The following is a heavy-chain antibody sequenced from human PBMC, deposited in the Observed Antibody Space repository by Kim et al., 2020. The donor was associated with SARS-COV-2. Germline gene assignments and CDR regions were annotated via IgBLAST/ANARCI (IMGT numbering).Heavy chain of an antibody. V-gene: IGHV3-30*02. CDR3: AKARIAARRHYYCGMDV. Sequence: VKGRITNSRDNTKNTLYLQMNSLRAEDTAVYYCAKARIAARRHYYCGMDVWGQGTTVTVSS. D-gene: IGHD6-6*01. J-gene: IGHJ6*02.